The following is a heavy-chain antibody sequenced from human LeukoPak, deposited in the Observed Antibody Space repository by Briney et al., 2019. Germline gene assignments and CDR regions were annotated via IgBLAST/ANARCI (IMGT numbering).Heavy chain of an antibody. CDR2: IYPGGSDT. CDR1: GYSFTSYW. V-gene: IGHV5-51*01. CDR3: GRREEYFSGRSCYRSGMVV. D-gene: IGHD2-15*01. Sequence: ESLKIPCKGSGYSFTSYWIGLVRQIPGEGLEWMVIIYPGGSDTRYSPSFEGQGSICADTSISTAYLQWSSLKAADGPMYYCGRREEYFSGRSCYRSGMVVWGQGTTVTVSS. J-gene: IGHJ6*01.